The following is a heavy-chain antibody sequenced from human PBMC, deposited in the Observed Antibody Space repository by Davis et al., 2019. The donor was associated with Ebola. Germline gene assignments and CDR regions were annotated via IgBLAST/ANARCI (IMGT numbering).Heavy chain of an antibody. Sequence: GGSLRLSCAASGFTFSDYYMSWIRQAPGKGLEWVAVISYDGSNKYYADSVKGRFTISRDNSKNTLYLQMNSLRAEDTAVYYCARAVVVPYYGMDVWGQGTTVTVSS. D-gene: IGHD2-2*01. CDR2: ISYDGSNK. J-gene: IGHJ6*02. CDR1: GFTFSDYY. V-gene: IGHV3-30-3*01. CDR3: ARAVVVPYYGMDV.